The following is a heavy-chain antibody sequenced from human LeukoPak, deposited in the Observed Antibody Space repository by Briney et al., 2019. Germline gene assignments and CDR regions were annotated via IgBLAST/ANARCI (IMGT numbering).Heavy chain of an antibody. CDR3: ARVRGGSGRSYAADAFDI. Sequence: GGSLRLSCAASGFTFSSYAMHWVRQAPGKGLEWVAVISYDGSNKYYADSVKGRFTISRDNSKNTLYLQMNSLRAEDTAVFYCARVRGGSGRSYAADAFDIWGQGTMVTVSS. D-gene: IGHD1-26*01. J-gene: IGHJ3*02. CDR2: ISYDGSNK. CDR1: GFTFSSYA. V-gene: IGHV3-30*04.